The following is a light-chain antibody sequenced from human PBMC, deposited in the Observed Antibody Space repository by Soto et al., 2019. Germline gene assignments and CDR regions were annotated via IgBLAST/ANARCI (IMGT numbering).Light chain of an antibody. CDR1: QSLLNSNGNNY. CDR2: LGS. V-gene: IGKV2-28*01. CDR3: MQALQTPLT. Sequence: IVMTQSPLSLPVTPGEPASISYRSSQSLLNSNGNNYLDWYLQKPGQSPQLLIYLGSNRAPGVSDRFTGSGSGTDFTLKISRVEAEDVGVYYCMQALQTPLTFGGGTKVEIK. J-gene: IGKJ4*01.